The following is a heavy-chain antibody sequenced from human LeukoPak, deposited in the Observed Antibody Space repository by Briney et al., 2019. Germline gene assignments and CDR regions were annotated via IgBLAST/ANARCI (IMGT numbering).Heavy chain of an antibody. D-gene: IGHD6-19*01. CDR3: AKATPGIAVAGSFDY. J-gene: IGHJ4*02. Sequence: GRSLRLSCAASGFTFDDYAMHWVRQAPGKGLEWVSSISWNSGSIGYADSVKGRFTISRDNAKNSLYLQMNSLRAEDMALYYCAKATPGIAVAGSFDYWGQGTLVTVSS. CDR1: GFTFDDYA. V-gene: IGHV3-9*03. CDR2: ISWNSGSI.